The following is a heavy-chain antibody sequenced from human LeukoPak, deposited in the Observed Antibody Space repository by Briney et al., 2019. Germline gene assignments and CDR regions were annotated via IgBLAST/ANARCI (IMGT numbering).Heavy chain of an antibody. CDR2: ISGYNGDT. J-gene: IGHJ4*02. D-gene: IGHD6-19*01. CDR3: ARDPTNTSGRYAHFDY. CDR1: GFTFTRYG. Sequence: ASVKVSRKASGFTFTRYGITWVRQAPGQGLEWMGWISGYNGDTNYAQKLQGRVTMTRDTSTSTVYMELRNLSSDDTAVYYCARDPTNTSGRYAHFDYWGQGTLVTVSS. V-gene: IGHV1-18*04.